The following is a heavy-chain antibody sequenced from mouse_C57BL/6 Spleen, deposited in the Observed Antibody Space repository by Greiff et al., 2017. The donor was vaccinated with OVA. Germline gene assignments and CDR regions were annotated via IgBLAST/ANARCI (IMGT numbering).Heavy chain of an antibody. Sequence: EVQVVESGAGLVKPGGSLKLSCAASGFTFSSYAMSWVRQTPEKRLEWVAYISSGGDYIYYADTVKGRFNISRDNARNTRYLQMSSLTSEDTAMYYYTRVRAPYYYAMDYWGQGTSVTVSS. CDR1: GFTFSSYA. V-gene: IGHV5-9-1*02. CDR3: TRVRAPYYYAMDY. CDR2: ISSGGDYI. J-gene: IGHJ4*01.